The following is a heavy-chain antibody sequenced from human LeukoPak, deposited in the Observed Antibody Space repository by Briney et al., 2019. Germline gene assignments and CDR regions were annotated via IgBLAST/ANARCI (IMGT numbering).Heavy chain of an antibody. D-gene: IGHD2-2*01. Sequence: ASVKVSRKASGYTFTSHYMHWVRQAPEQGLEWMGIINPSGGSTSYAQKFQGRVTMTRDMSTRTDYMELSSLRYEDTAVYYCATGVVPNWFDPWGQGTLVTVSS. J-gene: IGHJ5*02. CDR1: GYTFTSHY. CDR3: ATGVVPNWFDP. CDR2: INPSGGST. V-gene: IGHV1-46*01.